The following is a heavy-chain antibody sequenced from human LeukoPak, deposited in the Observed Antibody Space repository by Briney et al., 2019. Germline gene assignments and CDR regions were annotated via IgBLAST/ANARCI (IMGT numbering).Heavy chain of an antibody. CDR2: VVPILGTT. V-gene: IGHV1-69*05. D-gene: IGHD1-26*01. CDR1: GTTFSRSA. J-gene: IGHJ4*02. Sequence: SVKVSCKASGTTFSRSAISWVRQAPGQGLEWMGGVVPILGTTNYAQKFRDRVSITTDESTSTAYMEVTSLRSVDTAVYYCARDDGSATMGFDSWGQGTLVSVSS. CDR3: ARDDGSATMGFDS.